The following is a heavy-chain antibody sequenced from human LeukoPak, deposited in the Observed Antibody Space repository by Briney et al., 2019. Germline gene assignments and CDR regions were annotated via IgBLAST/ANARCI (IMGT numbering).Heavy chain of an antibody. Sequence: GGSLRLSCAASGFTFSGYIMNWVRQAPGKGLEWVAVISYDGSNKYYADSVKGRFTISRDNSKNTLYLQMNSLRAEDTAVYYCANLEELELRDWGQGTLVTVSS. CDR1: GFTFSGYI. D-gene: IGHD1-7*01. J-gene: IGHJ4*02. CDR3: ANLEELELRD. V-gene: IGHV3-30*18. CDR2: ISYDGSNK.